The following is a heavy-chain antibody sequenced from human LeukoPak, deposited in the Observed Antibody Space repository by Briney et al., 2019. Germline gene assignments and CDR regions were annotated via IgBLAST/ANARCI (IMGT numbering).Heavy chain of an antibody. CDR3: ARGWVRYSESYWVYYFDY. J-gene: IGHJ4*02. Sequence: GGSLRLSCAATGFAFSGHSMGWVRQAPGGGLEWVSHITSGGSVYYSDSVKGGFTISRDNAKNSVYLQMSGLRAEDTPVYYCARGWVRYSESYWVYYFDYWGQGTLVTVSS. CDR2: ITSGGSV. V-gene: IGHV3-48*01. CDR1: GFAFSGHS. D-gene: IGHD1-26*01.